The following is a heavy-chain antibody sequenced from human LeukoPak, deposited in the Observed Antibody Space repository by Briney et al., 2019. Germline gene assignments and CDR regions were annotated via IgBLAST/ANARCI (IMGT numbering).Heavy chain of an antibody. CDR1: GFTFSGSA. CDR2: INSDGINT. CDR3: GNLRLGITKGVRVDY. Sequence: AGGSLRLSCAASGFTFSGSAMHWVRQAPGKGLVWVSRINSDGINTSYADSVKGRFTVSRDNSKNTVNLQMNNLRDEDTAMYYCGNLRLGITKGVRVDYWGQGTLVSVSS. D-gene: IGHD1/OR15-1a*01. V-gene: IGHV3-74*01. J-gene: IGHJ4*02.